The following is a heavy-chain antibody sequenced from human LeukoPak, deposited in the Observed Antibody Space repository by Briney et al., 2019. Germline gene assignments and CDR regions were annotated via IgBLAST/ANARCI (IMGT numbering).Heavy chain of an antibody. J-gene: IGHJ5*01. CDR2: IIPIFGTA. CDR3: ATTDAGYSSSWRLGWSDS. V-gene: IGHV1-69*13. D-gene: IGHD6-13*01. Sequence: ASVKVSCKASGGTFSSYAISWVRQAPGQGLEWMGGIIPIFGTANYAQKFQGRVTITADESTSTAYMELSSLRSEDTSVYYCATTDAGYSSSWRLGWSDSWGQGTLVTVSS. CDR1: GGTFSSYA.